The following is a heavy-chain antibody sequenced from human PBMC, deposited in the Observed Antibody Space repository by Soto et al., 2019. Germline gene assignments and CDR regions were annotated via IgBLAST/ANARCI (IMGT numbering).Heavy chain of an antibody. CDR2: IDPSDSYT. D-gene: IGHD6-19*01. V-gene: IGHV5-10-1*01. Sequence: PGESLKISCKGSGYSFTSYWISWVRQMPGKGLEWMGRIDPSDSYTNYSPSFQGHVTISADKSISTAYLQWSSLKASDTAMYYCARSPGYSSGWYGWFDPRGQGTLVTVSS. CDR1: GYSFTSYW. J-gene: IGHJ5*02. CDR3: ARSPGYSSGWYGWFDP.